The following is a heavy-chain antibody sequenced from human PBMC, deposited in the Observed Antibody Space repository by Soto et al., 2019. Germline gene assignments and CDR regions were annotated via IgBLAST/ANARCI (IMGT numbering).Heavy chain of an antibody. D-gene: IGHD3-3*01. Sequence: GGSLRLSCPASGFIFSTFGMFWVRQAPGQGLEYVSAIFYSGSGSYYADPVRGRLTVSRDNSKNMFYLQMSSLRVEDTALYFCVRGPSRGSSLFGPLDYWGQGTQVTVSS. V-gene: IGHV3-64D*06. CDR3: VRGPSRGSSLFGPLDY. CDR1: GFIFSTFG. CDR2: IFYSGSGS. J-gene: IGHJ4*02.